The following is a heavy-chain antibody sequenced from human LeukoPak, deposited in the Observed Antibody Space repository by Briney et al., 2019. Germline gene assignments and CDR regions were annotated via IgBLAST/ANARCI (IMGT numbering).Heavy chain of an antibody. J-gene: IGHJ5*02. CDR1: GGSISSYY. V-gene: IGHV4-59*08. Sequence: PSETLSLTCTVSGGSISSYYWSWIRQPPGKGLEWIGYIYYSGSTNYNASLKSRVTISVDTSQNQFSLKLSSVTAADTAVYYCARHTYCSSSTCNDPWFDPWGQGTLVTVSS. D-gene: IGHD2-2*01. CDR2: IYYSGST. CDR3: ARHTYCSSSTCNDPWFDP.